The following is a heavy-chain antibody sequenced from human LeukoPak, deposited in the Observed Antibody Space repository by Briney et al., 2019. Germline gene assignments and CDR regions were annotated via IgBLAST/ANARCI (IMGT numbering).Heavy chain of an antibody. J-gene: IGHJ3*02. D-gene: IGHD3-22*01. CDR1: GFTFISYG. V-gene: IGHV3-30*02. CDR2: IRYDGSNK. CDR3: ARDRRYYYDSSGHYPGDAFDI. Sequence: GGSLRLSCAASGFTFISYGMHWVRQAPGKGLEWVAFIRYDGSNKYYADSVKGRFTISRDNSKNTLYLQMNSLRAEDTAVYYCARDRRYYYDSSGHYPGDAFDIWGQGTMVTVSS.